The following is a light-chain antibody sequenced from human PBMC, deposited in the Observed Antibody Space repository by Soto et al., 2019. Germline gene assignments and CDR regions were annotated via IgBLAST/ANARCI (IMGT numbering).Light chain of an antibody. CDR1: SSDVGGYNY. Sequence: QSVLTQPASVFGSPGQSITISCTGTSSDVGGYNYVSWYQQHPGKAPKLMIYEVSNRPSGVSNRFSGSKSGNTASLTISGLQAEDEAHYYCSSYTSSSTLYVFGTGTKVTVL. J-gene: IGLJ1*01. CDR2: EVS. V-gene: IGLV2-14*01. CDR3: SSYTSSSTLYV.